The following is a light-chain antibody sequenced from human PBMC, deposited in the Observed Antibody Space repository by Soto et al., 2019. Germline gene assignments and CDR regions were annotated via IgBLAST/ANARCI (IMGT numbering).Light chain of an antibody. J-gene: IGLJ3*02. V-gene: IGLV4-69*01. CDR1: SGHSSYA. CDR3: QTWGTGPWV. Sequence: QPVLTQSPSASASLGASVKLTCTLSSGHSSYAIAWHQQQPEKGPRYLMKLNSDGSHNKGDGLPDRFSGSSSGAERYLTISRLQSEDEADYYCQTWGTGPWVFGGGTKLTVL. CDR2: LNSDGSH.